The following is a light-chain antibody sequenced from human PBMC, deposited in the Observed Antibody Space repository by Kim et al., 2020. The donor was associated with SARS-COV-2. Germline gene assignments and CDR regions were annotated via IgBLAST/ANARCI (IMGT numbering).Light chain of an antibody. Sequence: ASVGDRVTITCRASQSISSYLNWYQQKPGKAPKLLIYAASSLQSGVPSRFSGSGSGTDFTLTISSLQPEDFATYYCQQSYRTLRTFGQGTKVDIK. CDR3: QQSYRTLRT. CDR1: QSISSY. J-gene: IGKJ1*01. CDR2: AAS. V-gene: IGKV1-39*01.